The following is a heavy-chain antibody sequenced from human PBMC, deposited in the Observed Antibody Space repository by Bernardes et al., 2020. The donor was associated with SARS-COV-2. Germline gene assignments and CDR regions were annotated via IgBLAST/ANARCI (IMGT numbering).Heavy chain of an antibody. D-gene: IGHD2-15*01. CDR3: ARERSGGREAFDI. V-gene: IGHV1-2*02. J-gene: IGHJ3*02. CDR2: INPNSGGT. Sequence: ASMKVSCKASGYTFTGYYMHWVRQAPGQGLEWMGWINPNSGGTNYAQKFQGRVTMTRDTSISTAYMELSRLRSDDTAVYYCARERSGGREAFDIWGQGTMVTVSS. CDR1: GYTFTGYY.